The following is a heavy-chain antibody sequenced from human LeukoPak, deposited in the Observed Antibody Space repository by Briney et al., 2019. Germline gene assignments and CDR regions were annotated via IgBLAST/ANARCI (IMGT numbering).Heavy chain of an antibody. CDR1: GFIFNNYA. CDR2: ISRGGSYT. Sequence: GSLRLSCAASGFIFNNYAMSWVRPAPGKGLEWVLTISRGGSYTYYADSVQGRFTISRDNAKNSLYLKMNSLRAEDTAVYYCARADRYYYDSSGIGAFDIWGQGTMVTVSS. D-gene: IGHD3-22*01. J-gene: IGHJ3*02. CDR3: ARADRYYYDSSGIGAFDI. V-gene: IGHV3-21*01.